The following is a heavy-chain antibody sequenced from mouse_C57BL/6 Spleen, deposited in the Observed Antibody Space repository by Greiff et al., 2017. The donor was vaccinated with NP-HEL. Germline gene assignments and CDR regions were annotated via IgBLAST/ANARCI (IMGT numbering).Heavy chain of an antibody. Sequence: EVQLVESGGGLVQPGGSMKLSCAASGFTFSDAWMDWVRQSPEKGLEWVAEIRNKANNHATYYAESVKGRFTISRDDSKSSVYLQMNSLRAEDTGIYYCTRRSSGYVGFAYWGQGTLVTVSA. CDR2: IRNKANNHAT. CDR3: TRRSSGYVGFAY. CDR1: GFTFSDAW. J-gene: IGHJ3*01. V-gene: IGHV6-6*01. D-gene: IGHD3-2*02.